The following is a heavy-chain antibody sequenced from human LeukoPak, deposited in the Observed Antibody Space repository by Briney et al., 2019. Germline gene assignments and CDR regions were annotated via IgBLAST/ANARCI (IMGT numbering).Heavy chain of an antibody. V-gene: IGHV3-74*01. D-gene: IGHD4-17*01. CDR3: ASGGVGYGDYNYYFDY. J-gene: IGHJ4*02. CDR1: GFTFSDYY. CDR2: INSDGSST. Sequence: GGSLRLSCAASGFTFSDYYMSWVRQAPGKGLVWVSRINSDGSSTSYADSVKGRFTISRDNAKNTLYPQMNSLRAEDTAVYYCASGGVGYGDYNYYFDYWGQGTLVTVSS.